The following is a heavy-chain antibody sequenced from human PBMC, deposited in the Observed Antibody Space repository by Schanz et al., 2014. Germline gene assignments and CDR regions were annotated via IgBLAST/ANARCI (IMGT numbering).Heavy chain of an antibody. V-gene: IGHV1-69*02. Sequence: VQLEQSGAEVKKPGSSVKVSCKASGGTFNSYTINWVRQAPGQGLEWMGRIIPILGIANYAQKFQDRVTMTRNTSISTAYMELNSLTSEDTAVYYCARVSMEFERGKSYYYYMDVWGRGTTVTVAS. J-gene: IGHJ6*03. CDR1: GGTFNSYT. CDR2: IIPILGIA. CDR3: ARVSMEFERGKSYYYYMDV. D-gene: IGHD3-10*01.